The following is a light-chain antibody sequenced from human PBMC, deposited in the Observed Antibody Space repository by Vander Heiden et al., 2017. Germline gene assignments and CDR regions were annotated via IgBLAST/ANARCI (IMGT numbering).Light chain of an antibody. V-gene: IGKV1-13*02. CDR3: QQFNSYPQT. Sequence: AIQLTQSPPSLSASVGDRVTITCRASQGISSALVWYQQKPGKAPKLLIYDASSLQSGVPSRFSGSGSGTDFTLTISSLQPEDFATYYCQQFNSYPQTFGQGTKVEIK. CDR2: DAS. J-gene: IGKJ1*01. CDR1: QGISSA.